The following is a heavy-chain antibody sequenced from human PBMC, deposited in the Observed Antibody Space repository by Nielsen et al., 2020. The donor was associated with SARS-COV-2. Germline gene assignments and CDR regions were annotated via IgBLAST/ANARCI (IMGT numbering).Heavy chain of an antibody. CDR1: GYTFTGYY. V-gene: IGHV1-2*06. D-gene: IGHD5-18*01. Sequence: ASVKVSCKASGYTFTGYYMHWVRQAPGQGLEWMGRINPNSGGTNYAQKFQGRVTMTRDTSISTAYMELSRLRSDDTAVYYCAKDQAMDRQIDYWGQGTLVTVSS. CDR2: INPNSGGT. CDR3: AKDQAMDRQIDY. J-gene: IGHJ4*02.